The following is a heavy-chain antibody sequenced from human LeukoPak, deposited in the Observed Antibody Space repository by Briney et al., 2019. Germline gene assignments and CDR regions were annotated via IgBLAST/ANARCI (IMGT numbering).Heavy chain of an antibody. CDR3: ARDGLHDSSGYYHFDY. Sequence: GGSLRLSCAASGFTFSDYYMSWIRQAPGKGLEWVSVIYSGGSTYYADSVKGRFTISRDNSKNTLYLQMNSLRAEDTAVYYCARDGLHDSSGYYHFDYWGQGTLVTVSS. CDR1: GFTFSDYY. CDR2: IYSGGST. V-gene: IGHV3-53*01. D-gene: IGHD3-22*01. J-gene: IGHJ4*02.